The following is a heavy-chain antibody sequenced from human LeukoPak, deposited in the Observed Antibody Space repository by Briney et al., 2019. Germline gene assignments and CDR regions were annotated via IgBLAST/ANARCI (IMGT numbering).Heavy chain of an antibody. CDR2: IHYTGST. D-gene: IGHD3-10*01. CDR3: ARGVGSAFDI. CDR1: GGSISSSSYY. Sequence: SETLSLTCTVSGGSISSSSYYWGWIRQPPGKGLEWIGYIHYTGSTNYNPSLKSRVTISVDTSKSQFSLKLSSVTAADTAVYYCARGVGSAFDIWGQGTMVTVSS. J-gene: IGHJ3*02. V-gene: IGHV4-61*05.